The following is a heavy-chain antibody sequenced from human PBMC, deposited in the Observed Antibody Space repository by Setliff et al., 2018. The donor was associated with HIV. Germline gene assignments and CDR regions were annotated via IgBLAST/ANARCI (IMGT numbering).Heavy chain of an antibody. J-gene: IGHJ4*02. CDR3: ARGMDYYDTSGYYQYYFDY. D-gene: IGHD3-22*01. CDR2: INPNSGGT. Sequence: ASVKVSCKASGYTFTGYYMHWVRQAPGQGLEWMGWINPNSGGTTYAQKFQGRVTMTRDTSISTAYMELRSLRSDDTAVYYCARGMDYYDTSGYYQYYFDYWGQGTL. CDR1: GYTFTGYY. V-gene: IGHV1-2*02.